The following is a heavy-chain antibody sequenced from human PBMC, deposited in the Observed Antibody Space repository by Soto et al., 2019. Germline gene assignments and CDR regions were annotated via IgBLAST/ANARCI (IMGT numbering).Heavy chain of an antibody. V-gene: IGHV3-30-3*01. CDR3: ARDLGSYREYDY. CDR2: ISYDGSNK. J-gene: IGHJ4*02. CDR1: GFTFSSYA. Sequence: QVQLVESGGGVVQPGRSLRLSCAASGFTFSSYAMHWVRQAPGKGLEWVAVISYDGSNKYYADSVKGRFTISRDNSKNTLYLQMNSLRAEDTAVYYCARDLGSYREYDYWGQGTLVTVSS. D-gene: IGHD3-16*02.